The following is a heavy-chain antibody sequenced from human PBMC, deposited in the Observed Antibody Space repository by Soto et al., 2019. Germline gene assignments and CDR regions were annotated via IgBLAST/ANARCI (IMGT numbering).Heavy chain of an antibody. CDR2: IYYSGST. D-gene: IGHD3-9*01. CDR1: GGSISSSSYY. J-gene: IGHJ6*02. CDR3: ARDILTGYSLRGYYYYYCMDV. Sequence: PSETLSLTCTVSGGSISSSSYYWGWIRQPPGKGLEWIGSIYYSGSTYYNPSLKSRVTISVDTSKNQFSLKLSSVTAADTAVYYCARDILTGYSLRGYYYYYCMDVWGQGTTVSGSS. V-gene: IGHV4-39*01.